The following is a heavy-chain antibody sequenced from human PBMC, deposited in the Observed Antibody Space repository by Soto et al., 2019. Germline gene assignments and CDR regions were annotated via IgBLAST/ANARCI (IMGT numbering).Heavy chain of an antibody. D-gene: IGHD2-2*01. CDR3: AKDRGGDCPDNSCYFGADY. Sequence: QMQLVESGGGVVQPVRSLRLSCDASGFTLSGFAMHWVRQAPGQGLEWVAVISNDGTNQYYSESVKGRFTISRDNSKNTLYLQMNNLRAEDTAVYYCAKDRGGDCPDNSCYFGADYWGQGTPVTVSS. CDR1: GFTLSGFA. V-gene: IGHV3-30*18. J-gene: IGHJ4*02. CDR2: ISNDGTNQ.